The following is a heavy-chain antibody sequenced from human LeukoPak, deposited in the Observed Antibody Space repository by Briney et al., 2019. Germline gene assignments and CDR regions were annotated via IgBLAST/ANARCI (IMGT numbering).Heavy chain of an antibody. J-gene: IGHJ4*02. Sequence: GGSLRLSCAASGFTFSSYSMNRVRQAPGKGLEWVSYISSSSSSTIYYADSVKGRFTISRDNAKNSLYLQMNSLRAEDTAVYYCARSLDLLGYCSSTSCYPSDYWGQGTLVTVSS. D-gene: IGHD2-2*01. CDR1: GFTFSSYS. V-gene: IGHV3-48*01. CDR2: ISSSSSSTI. CDR3: ARSLDLLGYCSSTSCYPSDY.